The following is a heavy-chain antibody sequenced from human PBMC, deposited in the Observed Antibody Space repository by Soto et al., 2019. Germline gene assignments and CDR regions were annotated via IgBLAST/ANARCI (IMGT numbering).Heavy chain of an antibody. J-gene: IGHJ2*01. Sequence: PSETLSLTCTVSGGPISSSSYYWGWIRQAPGKGLEWLATIYYTGYAYHNPSLRTHVTISVDTAKDQFSLKLTAVTAADTALYYSASSAIATHWFFDLWGRGTLVTVSS. V-gene: IGHV4-39*01. D-gene: IGHD5-18*01. CDR1: GGPISSSSYY. CDR3: ASSAIATHWFFDL. CDR2: IYYTGYA.